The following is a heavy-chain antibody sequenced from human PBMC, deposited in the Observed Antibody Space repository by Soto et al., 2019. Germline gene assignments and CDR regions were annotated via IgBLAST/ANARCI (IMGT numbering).Heavy chain of an antibody. D-gene: IGHD3-3*01. J-gene: IGHJ4*02. V-gene: IGHV1-69*13. CDR3: ATGVIWIGYFTVDS. CDR2: FIPVYRTL. Sequence: ASVKVSCKASGGSFGKSAINWVRQTPGQGLEWLGGFIPVYRTLNYAQKFQGRVTITADESTGTAYMTLSSLASDDTAVYYCATGVIWIGYFTVDSWGQGTRVTVSS. CDR1: GGSFGKSA.